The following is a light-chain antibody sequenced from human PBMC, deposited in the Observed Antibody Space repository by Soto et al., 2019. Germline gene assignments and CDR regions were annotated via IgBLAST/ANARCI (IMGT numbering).Light chain of an antibody. CDR2: AAS. V-gene: IGKV1-12*01. CDR3: HHYSYWPIT. Sequence: DIQMTQSPSSVSASVGDRVTITCRASQGITNWLAWYQQKPGKAPKLLIYAASGLPSGVPSRFSGSGSGTEFTPTISSLQSEDFAVYYCHHYSYWPITFGQGTRLEIK. J-gene: IGKJ5*01. CDR1: QGITNW.